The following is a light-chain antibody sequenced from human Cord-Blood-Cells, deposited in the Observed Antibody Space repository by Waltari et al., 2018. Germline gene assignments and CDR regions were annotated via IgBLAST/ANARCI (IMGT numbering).Light chain of an antibody. CDR3: NSRDSRV. CDR2: GKN. J-gene: IGLJ2*01. CDR1: SLRSYY. V-gene: IGLV3-19*01. Sequence: SSELTQDPAVSVALGQTVRITCQVDSLRSYYASWYQQKPGQAPVLVIYGKNNRPSGIPDRFSGSSSGNTASLTITGAQAEDEADYYCNSRDSRVFGGGTKLTVL.